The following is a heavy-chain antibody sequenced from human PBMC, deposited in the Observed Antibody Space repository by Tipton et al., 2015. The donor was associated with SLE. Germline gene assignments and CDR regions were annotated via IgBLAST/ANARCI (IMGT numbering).Heavy chain of an antibody. CDR2: INQDASGK. CDR1: GFTFSTYW. V-gene: IGHV3-7*01. D-gene: IGHD3-10*01. J-gene: IGHJ4*02. CDR3: ARDPHYYGSGSPDF. Sequence: SLRLSCAASGFTFSTYWMTWVRQTPGKGLEWVASINQDASGKYYVDSVKGRFTISRDNAKNSLYLQMNSLKAEDTAVYYCARDPHYYGSGSPDFWGQGTLFTVSS.